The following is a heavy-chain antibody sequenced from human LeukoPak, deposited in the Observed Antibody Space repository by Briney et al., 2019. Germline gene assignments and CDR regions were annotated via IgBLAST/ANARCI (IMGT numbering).Heavy chain of an antibody. D-gene: IGHD5-18*01. CDR1: GGTFSSYA. J-gene: IGHJ5*02. CDR3: ARDLVDTAMVTWFDP. CDR2: IIPIFGTA. Sequence: SVKVSCKASGGTFSSYAIRWVRQAPGQGLDWMGGIIPIFGTANYDQKFQGRVTITADESTSPAYMELSSLRSEDTAVYYCARDLVDTAMVTWFDPWGQGTLVTVSS. V-gene: IGHV1-69*13.